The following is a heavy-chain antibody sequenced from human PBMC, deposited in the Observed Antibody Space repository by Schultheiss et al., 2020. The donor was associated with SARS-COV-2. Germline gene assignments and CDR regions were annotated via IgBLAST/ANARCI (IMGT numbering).Heavy chain of an antibody. J-gene: IGHJ6*02. D-gene: IGHD2-15*01. CDR3: ASHRPTTLGYCSGGSCYPPPPDYYYYGMDV. Sequence: SETLSLTCTVSGGSISSYYWSWIRQPPGKGMEWIGYIYYSGSTNYNPSLKSRVTISVDTSKNQFSLKLSSVTAADTAVYYCASHRPTTLGYCSGGSCYPPPPDYYYYGMDVWGQGTTVTVSS. CDR1: GGSISSYY. V-gene: IGHV4-59*08. CDR2: IYYSGST.